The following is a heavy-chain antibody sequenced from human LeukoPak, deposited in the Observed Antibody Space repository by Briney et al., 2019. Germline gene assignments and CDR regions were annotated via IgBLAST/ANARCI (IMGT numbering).Heavy chain of an antibody. CDR1: GFSFSTYW. V-gene: IGHV3-7*03. CDR3: AKDPPYGDYVLDY. Sequence: GGSLRLSCATSGFSFSTYWMSWVRQAPGKGLEWVANIKEDGSDKNYVDSVKGRFTIARDNAKNYVYLQMNSLRAEDTAEYYCAKDPPYGDYVLDYWGQGTLVTVSS. D-gene: IGHD4-17*01. J-gene: IGHJ4*02. CDR2: IKEDGSDK.